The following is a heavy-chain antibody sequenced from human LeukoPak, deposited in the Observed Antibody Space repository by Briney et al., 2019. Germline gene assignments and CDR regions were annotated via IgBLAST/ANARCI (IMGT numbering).Heavy chain of an antibody. V-gene: IGHV4-39*01. D-gene: IGHD1-1*01. CDR2: IYYSGST. J-gene: IGHJ4*02. CDR3: ARHIDWKFDY. Sequence: PSETLSLTCTVSGGSISSSSYYWGWIRQPPGKGLEWIGSIYYSGSTYYNPSLKSRVTISVDTSKNQFSLKLSSVTAADTAVYYCARHIDWKFDYWGQGTLVTVSS. CDR1: GGSISSSSYY.